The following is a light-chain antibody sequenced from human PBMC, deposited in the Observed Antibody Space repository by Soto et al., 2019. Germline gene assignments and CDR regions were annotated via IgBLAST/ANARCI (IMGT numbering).Light chain of an antibody. CDR2: GVS. J-gene: IGKJ2*01. V-gene: IGKV3-20*01. CDR1: QSVSSSH. Sequence: EIVLPQSPGAMSLSPGEIATLSCRASQSVSSSHLACYQQKPGQAPRLLIYGVSSRATGIPDRFSGSGSGTDFTLNISRLETADFEVYYCQQYGSSPTSGKGTKLEIK. CDR3: QQYGSSPT.